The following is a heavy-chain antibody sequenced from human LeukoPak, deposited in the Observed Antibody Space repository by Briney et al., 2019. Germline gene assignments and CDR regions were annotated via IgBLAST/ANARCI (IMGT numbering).Heavy chain of an antibody. Sequence: PSETLSLTCTVSGGSISSYYWSWIRQPPGKGLEWIGYIYYSGSTNYNPSLKSRVTISVDTSKNQFSLKLSSVTAADTAVYYCARDSGYDSFLYYYYGMDVWGQGTTVTVSS. D-gene: IGHD5-12*01. V-gene: IGHV4-59*01. J-gene: IGHJ6*02. CDR3: ARDSGYDSFLYYYYGMDV. CDR1: GGSISSYY. CDR2: IYYSGST.